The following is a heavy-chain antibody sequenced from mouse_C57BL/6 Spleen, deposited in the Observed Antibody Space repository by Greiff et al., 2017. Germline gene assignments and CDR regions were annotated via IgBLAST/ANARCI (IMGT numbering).Heavy chain of an antibody. D-gene: IGHD6-1*01. CDR3: ARPSGWGGYYFDY. V-gene: IGHV1-22*01. CDR2: INPNNGGT. Sequence: EVQLQQSGPELVKPGASVKMSCKASGYTFTDYNMHWVKQSHGKSLEWIGYINPNNGGTSYNQKFKGKATLTVNKSSSTAYMELRSLTSEDSAVCDCARPSGWGGYYFDYWGQGTTLTVSS. J-gene: IGHJ2*01. CDR1: GYTFTDYN.